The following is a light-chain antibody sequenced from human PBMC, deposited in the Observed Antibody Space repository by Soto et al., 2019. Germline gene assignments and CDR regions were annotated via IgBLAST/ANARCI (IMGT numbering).Light chain of an antibody. J-gene: IGLJ1*01. CDR1: SSDVGGYNY. CDR2: AVT. CDR3: SSYTSSSTL. Sequence: SALTQPASVSGSPGQSITISCTGTSSDVGGYNYVSWYQQHPGKAPKLMIYAVTDRPSGGSSRFSGSKSGNTASLTISGLQAEDEADYYCSSYTSSSTLFGTGTKVTVL. V-gene: IGLV2-14*01.